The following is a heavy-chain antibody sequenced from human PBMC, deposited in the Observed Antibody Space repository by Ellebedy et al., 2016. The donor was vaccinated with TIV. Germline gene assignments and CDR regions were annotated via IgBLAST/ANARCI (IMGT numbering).Heavy chain of an antibody. D-gene: IGHD6-6*01. J-gene: IGHJ3*01. CDR1: GYTFTDYY. Sequence: ASVKVSCXASGYTFTDYYIHWVRQAPGQGLEWMGWINPNSGGTNYAQKFQGRVTVTRDTSITTAYMELNSLISDDTAVYYCARDRAEGASSSGFDLWGQGTVVTVSS. V-gene: IGHV1-2*02. CDR3: ARDRAEGASSSGFDL. CDR2: INPNSGGT.